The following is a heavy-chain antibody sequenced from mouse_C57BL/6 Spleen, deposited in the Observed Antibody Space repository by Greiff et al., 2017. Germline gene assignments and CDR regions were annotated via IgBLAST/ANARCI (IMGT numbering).Heavy chain of an antibody. CDR3: ARGITYFDV. V-gene: IGHV5-4*03. Sequence: EVKVVESGGGLVKPGGSLKLSCAASGFTFSSYAMSWVRQTPEKRLEWVATISDGGSYTYYPDNVKGRFTISRDNAKNNLYLQMSHLKSEDTAMYYCARGITYFDVWGTGTTVTVSS. J-gene: IGHJ1*03. CDR1: GFTFSSYA. CDR2: ISDGGSYT. D-gene: IGHD2-4*01.